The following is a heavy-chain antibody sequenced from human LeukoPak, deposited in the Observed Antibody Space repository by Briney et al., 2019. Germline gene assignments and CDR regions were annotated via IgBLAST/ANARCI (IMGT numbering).Heavy chain of an antibody. CDR3: ARVRDGYNSNFFDY. V-gene: IGHV4-4*09. Sequence: SETLSLTCTVSGGSISSDYWSWIRQPPGKGLEWIGYMYASGSTNYNPSLKSRVTISVDTSKNQFSLKLISVTAADTAVYYCARVRDGYNSNFFDYWGQETLVTVSS. J-gene: IGHJ4*02. CDR1: GGSISSDY. D-gene: IGHD5-24*01. CDR2: MYASGST.